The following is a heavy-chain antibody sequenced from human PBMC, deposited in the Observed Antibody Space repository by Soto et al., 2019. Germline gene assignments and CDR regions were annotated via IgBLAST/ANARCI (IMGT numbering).Heavy chain of an antibody. D-gene: IGHD5-18*01. Sequence: SETLSLTCTVSGGSISSSSYYWGWIRQPPGKGLEWIGSIYYSGSTYYNPSLKSRVTISVDTSENRFSLKLSSVTAADTAVYYCARLSSGYTYGCFDYWGQGTLVTVSS. V-gene: IGHV4-39*01. CDR2: IYYSGST. CDR3: ARLSSGYTYGCFDY. CDR1: GGSISSSSYY. J-gene: IGHJ4*02.